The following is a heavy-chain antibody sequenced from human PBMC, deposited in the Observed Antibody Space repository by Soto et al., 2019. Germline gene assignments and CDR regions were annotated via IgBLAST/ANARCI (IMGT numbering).Heavy chain of an antibody. CDR3: ASAYYSSRLEVLYYFDY. CDR1: GASMTTYSYY. CDR2: MFYSGTT. D-gene: IGHD6-13*01. Sequence: SETLSLTCTVSGASMTTYSYYWGWIRQPPGRGLEWIGSMFYSGTTYYKPSLKSRVTISVDTSRNQFSLKLTSMTAADTVVYYCASAYYSSRLEVLYYFDYWGQGTLVTVSS. J-gene: IGHJ4*02. V-gene: IGHV4-39*01.